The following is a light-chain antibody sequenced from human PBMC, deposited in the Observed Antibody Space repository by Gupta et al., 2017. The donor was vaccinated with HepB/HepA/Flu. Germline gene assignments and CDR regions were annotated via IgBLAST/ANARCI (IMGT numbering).Light chain of an antibody. V-gene: IGLV2-23*02. CDR2: EVS. J-gene: IGLJ2*01. Sequence: QSALPQPASVSGSPGQSIPISCTGTSSDGGCYNLVSWYQQHPAKAPKLMIYEVSKRPSGVSNRFSGSKVGNTASLKISGLQAEDEADYYCCSYAGSSTFYVVFGGGTKLTVL. CDR1: SSDGGCYNL. CDR3: CSYAGSSTFYVV.